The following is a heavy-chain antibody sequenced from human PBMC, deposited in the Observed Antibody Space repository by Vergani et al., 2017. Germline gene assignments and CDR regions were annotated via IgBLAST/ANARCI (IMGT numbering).Heavy chain of an antibody. D-gene: IGHD3-10*01. CDR1: GFTLSSHA. J-gene: IGHJ4*02. V-gene: IGHV3-33*06. Sequence: VQLVESGGGLVQPGRSLRLSCAGSGFTLSSHAMHWVRQAPGKGLEWVAFIWYDGSKEYYADSVKGRFTISRDNSKNTLYLQMNNLRTEDTAIYYCAKQYFVSGNYLFDYWGQGTLVTVSS. CDR2: IWYDGSKE. CDR3: AKQYFVSGNYLFDY.